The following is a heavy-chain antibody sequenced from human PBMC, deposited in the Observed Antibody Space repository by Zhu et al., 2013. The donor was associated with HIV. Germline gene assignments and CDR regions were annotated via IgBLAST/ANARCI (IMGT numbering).Heavy chain of an antibody. V-gene: IGHV4-61*01. Sequence: QVQLQESGPGLVKPSETLSLTCTVSGGSVSSGSYYWSWIRQPPGKGLEWIGYIYYSGSTNYNPSLKSRVTISVDTSKNQFSLKLSSVTAADTAVYYCARVAAAWYRDDDYWGQGTLVTVSS. CDR1: GGSVSSGSYY. CDR2: IYYSGST. J-gene: IGHJ4*02. CDR3: ARVAAAWYRDDDY. D-gene: IGHD6-13*01.